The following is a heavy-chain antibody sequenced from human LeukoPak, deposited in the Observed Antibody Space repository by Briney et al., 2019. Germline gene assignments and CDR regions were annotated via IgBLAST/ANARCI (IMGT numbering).Heavy chain of an antibody. CDR1: GFTFSSYA. CDR3: AREIYGVSDTYYFDY. J-gene: IGHJ4*02. V-gene: IGHV3-64*01. CDR2: ISHNGVGT. Sequence: GGSLRLSCAASGFTFSSYAMHWVRQAPGKGLEYVSAISHNGVGTYYANSVKDRFTISRDNSKNALYLQMGSLRAEDLAVYYCAREIYGVSDTYYFDYWGQGTLVTVSS. D-gene: IGHD4-17*01.